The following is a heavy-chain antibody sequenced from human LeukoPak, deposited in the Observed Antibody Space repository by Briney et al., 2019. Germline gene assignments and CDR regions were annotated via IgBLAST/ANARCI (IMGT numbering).Heavy chain of an antibody. J-gene: IGHJ5*02. CDR2: IYPGDSDT. Sequence: GESLKISSKGSGYSFTSYWIGWVRQMPGKGLEWMGIIYPGDSDTRYSPSFQGQVTISADKSISTAYLQWSSLKASDTAMYYCARAGYSYGSGYNKPYDNWFDPWGQGTLVTVSS. D-gene: IGHD5-18*01. CDR3: ARAGYSYGSGYNKPYDNWFDP. CDR1: GYSFTSYW. V-gene: IGHV5-51*01.